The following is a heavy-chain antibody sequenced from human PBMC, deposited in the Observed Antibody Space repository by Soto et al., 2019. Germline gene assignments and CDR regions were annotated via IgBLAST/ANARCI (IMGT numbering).Heavy chain of an antibody. CDR1: GYTVTSYG. Sequence: ASVKVSCKASGYTVTSYGISCVRQAPGQGLEWMGWISAYNGNTNYAQKLQGRVTMTTDTSTSTAYMELRSLRSDDTAVYYCARGELLPRYFDYWGQGTLVTVSS. CDR2: ISAYNGNT. J-gene: IGHJ4*02. CDR3: ARGELLPRYFDY. D-gene: IGHD3-10*01. V-gene: IGHV1-18*04.